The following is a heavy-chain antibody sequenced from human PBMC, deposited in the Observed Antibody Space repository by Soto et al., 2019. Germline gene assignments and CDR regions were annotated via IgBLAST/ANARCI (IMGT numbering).Heavy chain of an antibody. CDR1: GGTFSSYA. J-gene: IGHJ4*02. Sequence: QVQLVQSGAEVKKPGSSVKVSCKASGGTFSSYAISWVRQAPGQGLEWMGGIIPIFGTANYAQKFQGRVTITADESTGTAYMELSSLSAGDTAVYYCARVGGDEATANFDYWGQGTLVTVSS. V-gene: IGHV1-69*12. D-gene: IGHD3-16*01. CDR2: IIPIFGTA. CDR3: ARVGGDEATANFDY.